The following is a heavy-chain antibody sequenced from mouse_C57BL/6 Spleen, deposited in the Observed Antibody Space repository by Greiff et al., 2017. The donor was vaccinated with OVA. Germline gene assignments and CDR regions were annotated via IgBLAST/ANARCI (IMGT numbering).Heavy chain of an antibody. CDR1: GFTFSSYG. J-gene: IGHJ4*01. V-gene: IGHV5-6*01. CDR2: ISSGGSYT. CDR3: ASYYGSRGDAMDY. D-gene: IGHD1-1*01. Sequence: EVKLVESGGDLVKPGGSLTLSCAASGFTFSSYGMSWVRQTPDKRLEWVATISSGGSYTYYPDSVKGRFTISRDNAKNTLYLQMSSLKSEDTAMYYCASYYGSRGDAMDYWGQGTSVTVSS.